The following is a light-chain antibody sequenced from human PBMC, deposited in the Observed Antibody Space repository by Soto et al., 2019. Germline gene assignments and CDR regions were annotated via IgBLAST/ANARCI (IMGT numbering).Light chain of an antibody. CDR3: QGYDSILSGSV. J-gene: IGLJ1*01. V-gene: IGLV1-40*01. CDR1: RFNIGTGYD. Sequence: QSVLTQPPSVSGAPGQRVTISCTGSRFNIGTGYDVHWYQHLPGTAPKLLIYGNSNRPSGVPDRFSGSKSGTSASLAITGLQAEDEADYYCQGYDSILSGSVFGTGTKLTVL. CDR2: GNS.